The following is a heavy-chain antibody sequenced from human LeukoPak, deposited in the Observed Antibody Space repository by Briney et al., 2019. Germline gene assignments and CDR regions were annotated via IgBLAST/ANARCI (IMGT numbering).Heavy chain of an antibody. CDR2: ISGSGGST. Sequence: TGGSLRLSCAASGFAFSSYAMSWVRQAPGKGLEWVSAISGSGGSTYYADSVKGRFTISRDNSKNTLYLQMNSLRAEDTAVYYCARRGYDSSGYYLGIDIWGQGTMVTVSS. CDR1: GFAFSSYA. J-gene: IGHJ3*02. V-gene: IGHV3-23*01. CDR3: ARRGYDSSGYYLGIDI. D-gene: IGHD3-22*01.